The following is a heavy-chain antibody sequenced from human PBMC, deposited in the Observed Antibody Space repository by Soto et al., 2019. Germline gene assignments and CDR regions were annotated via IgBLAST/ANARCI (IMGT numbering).Heavy chain of an antibody. CDR3: ARAVGGSDAC. Sequence: EVQLVESGGGLVQPGGSLRLSCAVSGFTFSNYWMSWVRQAPGKGLEWVANIKQDGSEKYYVDSVKGRFTISRDNAKDSLYLQMNSLRVEDTAVYYCARAVGGSDACWGQGALVTVSS. CDR2: IKQDGSEK. V-gene: IGHV3-7*04. CDR1: GFTFSNYW. D-gene: IGHD3-16*01. J-gene: IGHJ4*02.